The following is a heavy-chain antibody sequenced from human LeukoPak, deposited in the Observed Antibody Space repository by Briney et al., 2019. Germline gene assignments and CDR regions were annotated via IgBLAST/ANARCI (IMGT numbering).Heavy chain of an antibody. CDR1: GFTFTTYW. J-gene: IGHJ4*02. Sequence: PGGSLRLSCAASGFTFTTYWMHWVRQAPGKGLVWVSHINSDGSITSYADSVKGRFTISRDNAGDTLYLQMNNLRVEDTGLYYCATDLSGRHDFWGLGTLVTVSS. D-gene: IGHD5-12*01. CDR3: ATDLSGRHDF. V-gene: IGHV3-74*01. CDR2: INSDGSIT.